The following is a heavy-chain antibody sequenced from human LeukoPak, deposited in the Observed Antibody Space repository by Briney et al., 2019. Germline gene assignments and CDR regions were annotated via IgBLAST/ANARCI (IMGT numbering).Heavy chain of an antibody. V-gene: IGHV3-21*01. CDR1: GFTFSSYS. CDR3: SRGPQAVAGAFDI. CDR2: ISSSSSYI. Sequence: GGSLRLSCAASGFTFSSYSMNWVRQAPGKGLEWVSSISSSSSYIYHADSVKGRFTISRDNAKNSLYLQMNSLRAEDTAVYYCSRGPQAVAGAFDIWGQGTMVTVSS. J-gene: IGHJ3*02. D-gene: IGHD6-19*01.